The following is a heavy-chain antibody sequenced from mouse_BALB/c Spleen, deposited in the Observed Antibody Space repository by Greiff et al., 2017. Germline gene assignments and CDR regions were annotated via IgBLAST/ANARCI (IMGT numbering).Heavy chain of an antibody. CDR3: ARGSGYEGY. V-gene: IGHV3-2*02. CDR1: GYSITSDYA. J-gene: IGHJ2*01. Sequence: EVKLMESGPGLVKPSQSLSLTCTVTGYSITSDYAWNWIRQFPGNKLEWMGYISYSGSTSYNPSLKSRISITRDTSKNQFFLQLNSVTTEDTATYYCARGSGYEGYWGQGTTLTVSS. CDR2: ISYSGST. D-gene: IGHD1-2*01.